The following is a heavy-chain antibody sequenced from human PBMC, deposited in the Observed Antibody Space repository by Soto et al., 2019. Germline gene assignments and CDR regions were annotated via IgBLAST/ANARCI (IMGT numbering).Heavy chain of an antibody. CDR2: IDPSDSYT. J-gene: IGHJ3*02. Sequence: GESLKISCKGSGYGFTSYWSSWVRQMPGKGLEWMGRIDPSDSYTNYSPSFQGHVTISADKSISTAYLQWSSLKASDTAMYYCARHRRGSYGAFDIWGQGTMVTVSS. V-gene: IGHV5-10-1*01. CDR3: ARHRRGSYGAFDI. D-gene: IGHD1-26*01. CDR1: GYGFTSYW.